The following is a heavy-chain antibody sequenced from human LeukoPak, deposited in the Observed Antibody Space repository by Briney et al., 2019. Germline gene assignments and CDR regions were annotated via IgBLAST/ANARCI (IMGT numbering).Heavy chain of an antibody. V-gene: IGHV4-39*07. Sequence: SETLSLTCTVSGGSISSSSYYWGWVRQPPGKGLECIGSIYYSGSTYYNPSLKSRVTISIDTSKNQFSLKLSSVTAADTAVYYCARFNSGSYQHYFDYWGQGTLVTVSS. CDR3: ARFNSGSYQHYFDY. CDR2: IYYSGST. CDR1: GGSISSSSYY. D-gene: IGHD1-26*01. J-gene: IGHJ4*02.